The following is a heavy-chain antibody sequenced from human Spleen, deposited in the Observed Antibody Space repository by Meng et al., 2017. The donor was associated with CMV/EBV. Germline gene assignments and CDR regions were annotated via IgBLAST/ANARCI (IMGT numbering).Heavy chain of an antibody. CDR2: ISANNGNK. V-gene: IGHV1-18*01. CDR1: GYRFTGYG. J-gene: IGHJ3*02. CDR3: ARGGGITAITVPFDT. D-gene: IGHD1-20*01. Sequence: ASVKVSCKTSGYRFTGYGINWVRQAPGQGLEWMGWISANNGNKNYAQKVQGRVTITTDRSTSRANMELRSLRSDDTAVYYFARGGGITAITVPFDTWGLGTMVTVSS.